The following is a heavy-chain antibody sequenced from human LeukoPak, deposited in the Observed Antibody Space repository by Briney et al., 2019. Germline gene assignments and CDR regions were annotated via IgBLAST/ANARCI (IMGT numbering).Heavy chain of an antibody. Sequence: GGSLRLSCAGSGCTFSSYGMHWVRQAPGKGLEWMAFIRSDGSNKYYADSVKGRFTISRDNSKNTLYLQMNSLRADDTAVYYCARILDSAWGELGYWGQGTLVTVSS. D-gene: IGHD6-19*01. CDR1: GCTFSSYG. J-gene: IGHJ4*02. V-gene: IGHV3-30*02. CDR3: ARILDSAWGELGY. CDR2: IRSDGSNK.